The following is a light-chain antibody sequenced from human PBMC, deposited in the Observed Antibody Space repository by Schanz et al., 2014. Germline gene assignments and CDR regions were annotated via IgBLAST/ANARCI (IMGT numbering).Light chain of an antibody. Sequence: SYELTQPPSVSVAPGKTARITCGGTNIGSKSVHWYQQKPGQAPVLVVYDDSDRPSGIPDRFSGSKSGTSATLGITGLQTGDEADYYCGTWDTSLSAGVFGGGTKLTVL. CDR1: NIGSKS. CDR3: GTWDTSLSAGV. J-gene: IGLJ3*02. V-gene: IGLV3-21*03. CDR2: DDS.